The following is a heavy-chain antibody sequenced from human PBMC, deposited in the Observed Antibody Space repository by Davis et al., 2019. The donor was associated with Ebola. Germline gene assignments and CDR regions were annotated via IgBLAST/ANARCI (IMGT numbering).Heavy chain of an antibody. Sequence: PSGSLTLSCAASGFTFNNAWMSWVRQAPGKGPEWIGRIKSKNYDGTAEYAAPVKGSFTIPRDDSKNTLFLHMNSLKTEDTAVYSCATDATAAGYFAYWGQGSLVTVSS. CDR2: IKSKNYDGTA. J-gene: IGHJ4*02. D-gene: IGHD6-13*01. CDR3: ATDATAAGYFAY. CDR1: GFTFNNAW. V-gene: IGHV3-15*01.